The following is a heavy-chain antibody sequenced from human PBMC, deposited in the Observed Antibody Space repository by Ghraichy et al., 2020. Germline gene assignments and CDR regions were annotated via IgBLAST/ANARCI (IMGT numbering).Heavy chain of an antibody. Sequence: SETLSLTCTVSGGSISSYYWSWIRQPPGKGLEWIGYIYYSGSTNYNPSLKSRVTISVDTSKNQFSLKLSSVTAADTAVYYCARASPRSMVRGAMEPRFDYWGQGTLVTVSS. CDR3: ARASPRSMVRGAMEPRFDY. J-gene: IGHJ4*02. CDR1: GGSISSYY. V-gene: IGHV4-59*01. D-gene: IGHD3-10*01. CDR2: IYYSGST.